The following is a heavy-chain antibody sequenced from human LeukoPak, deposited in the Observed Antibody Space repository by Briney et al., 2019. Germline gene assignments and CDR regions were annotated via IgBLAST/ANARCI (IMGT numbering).Heavy chain of an antibody. CDR3: ARDPATVRYFDY. Sequence: SETLSLTCTVSGGSVSSGSYYWSWIRQPPGKGLEWIGYIYYSGSTNYNPSLKSRVTISVDTSKNQLSLKLSSVTAADTAVYYCARDPATVRYFDYWGQGTLVTVSS. CDR1: GGSVSSGSYY. CDR2: IYYSGST. V-gene: IGHV4-61*01. D-gene: IGHD4-17*01. J-gene: IGHJ4*02.